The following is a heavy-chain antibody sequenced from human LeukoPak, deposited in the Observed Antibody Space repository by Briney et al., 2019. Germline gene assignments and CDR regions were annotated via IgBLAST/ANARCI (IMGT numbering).Heavy chain of an antibody. CDR1: GGSISSSSYY. Sequence: SETLSLTCTVSGGSISSSSYYWGWIRQPPGTGLEWIGSIYYSGSTYYNPSLKSRVTISVDTSKNQFSLKLSSVTAADTAVYYCARPNYYDSSTIWFDPWGQGTLVTVSS. CDR3: ARPNYYDSSTIWFDP. CDR2: IYYSGST. J-gene: IGHJ5*02. D-gene: IGHD3-22*01. V-gene: IGHV4-39*01.